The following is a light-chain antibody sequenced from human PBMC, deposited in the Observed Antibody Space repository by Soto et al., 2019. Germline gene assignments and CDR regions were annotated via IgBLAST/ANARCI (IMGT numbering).Light chain of an antibody. V-gene: IGKV1D-12*01. Sequence: DIQMTQSPSSVSAYVGDRVTITWRASQGISSWLAWYQQKPGKAPKLLIYAASSLQSGVPSRFSGSRSGTDFPLTTSSLQPEDFATYYGQQAKSFPITFGGGTKVEIK. J-gene: IGKJ4*01. CDR3: QQAKSFPIT. CDR2: AAS. CDR1: QGISSW.